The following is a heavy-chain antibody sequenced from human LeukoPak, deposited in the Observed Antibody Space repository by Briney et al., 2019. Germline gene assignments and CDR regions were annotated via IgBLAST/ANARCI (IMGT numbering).Heavy chain of an antibody. V-gene: IGHV4-59*01. CDR1: GGSISSYY. J-gene: IGHJ3*02. Sequence: SETVSLTCTVSGGSISSYYWSWIRQPPGKGLEWLGYIYYSVSTNYNPSLKSRVTISVYTSKNQFSLKLSSVTAADTAVYYCARHMVRGVHAFDIWGQGTMVTVSS. CDR3: ARHMVRGVHAFDI. D-gene: IGHD3-10*01. CDR2: IYYSVST.